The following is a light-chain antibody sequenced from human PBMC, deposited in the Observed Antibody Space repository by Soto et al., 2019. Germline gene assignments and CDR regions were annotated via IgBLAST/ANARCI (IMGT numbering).Light chain of an antibody. CDR3: QQYGSSPRYT. CDR2: GAS. CDR1: QSVSSSY. V-gene: IGKV3-20*01. J-gene: IGKJ2*01. Sequence: EIVLTQSPGTLSLSPGERATLSCRASQSVSSSYLAWYQQKPGQAPRLLIYGASSSATGIPDRFSGSGSGTDFTLTISRLEPADFAVYYCQQYGSSPRYTCGQGTKLEIK.